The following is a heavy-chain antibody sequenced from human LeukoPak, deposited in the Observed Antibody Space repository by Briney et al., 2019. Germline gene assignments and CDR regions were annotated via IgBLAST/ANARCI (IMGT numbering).Heavy chain of an antibody. J-gene: IGHJ4*02. D-gene: IGHD3-3*01. CDR3: ARDYDFWSGYLDY. V-gene: IGHV3-7*05. CDR2: IKQDGSEK. Sequence: GGSLRLSCAVSGFSFNNYWMSWVRQAPGKGLEWVANIKQDGSEKYYVDSVKGRFSISRDNAKNSLYLQMNSLRAEDTAVYCCARDYDFWSGYLDYWGQGTLVTVSS. CDR1: GFSFNNYW.